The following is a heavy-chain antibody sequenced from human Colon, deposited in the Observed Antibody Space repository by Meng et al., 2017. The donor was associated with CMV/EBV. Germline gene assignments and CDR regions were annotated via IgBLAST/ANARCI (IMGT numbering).Heavy chain of an antibody. CDR1: GFTFSDYY. D-gene: IGHD5-12*01. V-gene: IGHV3-11*01. CDR3: AKDRTVGGYTFGLDV. CDR2: ISSSATSL. J-gene: IGHJ6*02. Sequence: GGSLRLSCAASGFTFSDYYMGWVRQAPGKGLEWVSYISSSATSLFYADSVRGRFTISRDNAKNSLYLQMDSLRAADTAVYYCAKDRTVGGYTFGLDVWGQGTTVTVSS.